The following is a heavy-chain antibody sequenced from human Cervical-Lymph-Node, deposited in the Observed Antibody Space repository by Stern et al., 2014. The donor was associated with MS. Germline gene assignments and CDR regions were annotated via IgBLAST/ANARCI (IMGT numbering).Heavy chain of an antibody. CDR3: ASLIATTSTPYTNGENLDY. Sequence: VQLVESGGGVVQPGRSLRLSCAASGFTFNTYGMHWVRQAPGKGLEWVAVISYDGNNKYYADSVKGRFTISRDNSRNTLYLQMNSLRAEDTALYYCASLIATTSTPYTNGENLDYWGQGTLVTVSS. CDR2: ISYDGNNK. D-gene: IGHD2-15*01. V-gene: IGHV3-30*03. CDR1: GFTFNTYG. J-gene: IGHJ4*02.